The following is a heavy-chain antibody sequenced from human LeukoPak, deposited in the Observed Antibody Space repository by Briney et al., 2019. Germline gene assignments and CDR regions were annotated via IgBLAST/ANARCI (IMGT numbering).Heavy chain of an antibody. CDR3: AREQDLVGATDY. CDR1: GYTFTSYY. J-gene: IGHJ4*02. D-gene: IGHD1-26*01. Sequence: GASVKVSCKASGYTFTSYYMHWVRQAPGQGLEWMGIINPSGGSTIYAQKFQGRVTMTRDMSTSTVYMELSSLRSEDTAVYYCAREQDLVGATDYWGQGTLVTVSS. CDR2: INPSGGST. V-gene: IGHV1-46*01.